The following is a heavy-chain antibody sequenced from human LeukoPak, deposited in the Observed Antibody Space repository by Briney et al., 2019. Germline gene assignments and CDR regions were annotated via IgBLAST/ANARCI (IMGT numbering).Heavy chain of an antibody. V-gene: IGHV1-69*13. CDR1: GGTFSSYA. D-gene: IGHD6-6*01. Sequence: GASVKVSCKASGGTFSSYAISWVRQAPGQGLEWMGGIIPIFGTANYAQKFQGRVTITADESTSTAYMELSSLRSEDTAVYYCAREEGSSSYFDYWGQGTLVTVSS. CDR2: IIPIFGTA. CDR3: AREEGSSSYFDY. J-gene: IGHJ4*02.